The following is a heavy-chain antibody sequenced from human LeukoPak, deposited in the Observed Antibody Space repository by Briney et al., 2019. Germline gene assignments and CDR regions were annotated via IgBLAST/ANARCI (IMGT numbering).Heavy chain of an antibody. J-gene: IGHJ6*03. V-gene: IGHV4-59*01. D-gene: IGHD3-10*01. CDR3: ARDREDYYGSGTHYYYMDV. CDR2: IYYSGST. CDR1: GGSISSYY. Sequence: SETLSLTCTVSGGSISSYYWSWIRQPPGKGLEWIGYIYYSGSTNYNPSLKSRVTISVDTSKNQFSLKLSSVTAADTAVYYCARDREDYYGSGTHYYYMDVWGKGTTVTVSS.